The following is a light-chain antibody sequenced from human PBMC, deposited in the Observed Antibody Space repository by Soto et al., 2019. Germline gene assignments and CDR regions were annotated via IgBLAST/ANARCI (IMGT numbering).Light chain of an antibody. CDR3: QQYDGYSRT. CDR2: DAS. Sequence: DIQMTPSPSTLSASVVDRVTITCRATQSISTWLAWYQQKPGRAPKLLIYDASSLQSGVPSRFSGSGSGTDFTLTISSLQPGDFATYYCQQYDGYSRTFGQGTKVDIK. CDR1: QSISTW. V-gene: IGKV1-5*01. J-gene: IGKJ1*01.